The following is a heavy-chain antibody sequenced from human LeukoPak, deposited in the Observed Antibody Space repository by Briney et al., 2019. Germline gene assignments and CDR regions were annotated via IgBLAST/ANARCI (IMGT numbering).Heavy chain of an antibody. J-gene: IGHJ4*02. V-gene: IGHV3-33*08. CDR3: ARSSGSYYGGFDY. CDR1: GFTFSSYA. D-gene: IGHD1-26*01. CDR2: IRYDGSNK. Sequence: GGSLRLSCAASGFTFSSYAIHWVRQVPGKGLEWVAFIRYDGSNKYYADSVKGRFTISRDKSKNTLYLQMNSLRAEDMAVYYCARSSGSYYGGFDYWGQGTLVTVSS.